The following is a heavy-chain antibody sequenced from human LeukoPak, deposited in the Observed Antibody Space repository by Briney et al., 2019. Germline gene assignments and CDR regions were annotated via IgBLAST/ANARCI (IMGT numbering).Heavy chain of an antibody. Sequence: SETLSLTCAVYGGSFSDYYWSWIRQPPGKGLEWIGEINHSGSTNYNPSLKSRVTISVDTSKNQFSLKLSSVTAADTAVYYCARGPAISSGWFYHYYYYMDVWGKGTTVTVSS. V-gene: IGHV4-34*01. CDR1: GGSFSDYY. D-gene: IGHD6-19*01. CDR3: ARGPAISSGWFYHYYYYMDV. J-gene: IGHJ6*03. CDR2: INHSGST.